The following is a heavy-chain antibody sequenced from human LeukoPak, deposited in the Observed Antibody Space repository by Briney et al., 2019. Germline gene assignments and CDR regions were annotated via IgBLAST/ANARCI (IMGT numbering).Heavy chain of an antibody. J-gene: IGHJ4*02. CDR2: ITSSSSYI. CDR3: AKVRKGITMIVVVPYFDY. V-gene: IGHV3-21*04. D-gene: IGHD3-22*01. Sequence: GGSLRLSCAASGFTFSSYNMNWVRQAPGKGLEWVSSITSSSSYIYYADSVKGRFTISRDNAKNSLYLQMDSLRAEDTAVYYCAKVRKGITMIVVVPYFDYWGQGTLVTVSS. CDR1: GFTFSSYN.